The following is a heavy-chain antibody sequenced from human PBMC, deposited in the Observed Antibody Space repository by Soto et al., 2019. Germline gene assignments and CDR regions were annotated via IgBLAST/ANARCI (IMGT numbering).Heavy chain of an antibody. D-gene: IGHD3-3*01. V-gene: IGHV4-30-2*01. CDR1: GGSISSGGYS. CDR3: ARGPPFCR. Sequence: QLQLQESGSGLVKPSQTLSLTCAVSGGSISSGGYSWSWIRQPPGKGLEWIGYIYHSGSTYYNPSRKCRVTRSVARSKNHFSLKLSSVAAADPAVYYCARGPPFCRWGQGTLITVSS. CDR2: IYHSGST. J-gene: IGHJ4*02.